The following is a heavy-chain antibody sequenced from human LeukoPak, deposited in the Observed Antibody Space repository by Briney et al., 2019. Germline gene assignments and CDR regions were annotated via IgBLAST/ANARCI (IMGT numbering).Heavy chain of an antibody. Sequence: PSETLSLTCAVHGGSFSGYYWSWIRQAPGKGLEWIGEINHSGSTNYNPSLKSRVTISVDTSKNQFSLTLISVTAADTAVYYCVRGPYCSIASCYVWGWRGAHNFDYWGQGTLVTVSS. CDR2: INHSGST. V-gene: IGHV4-34*01. D-gene: IGHD2-2*01. CDR1: GGSFSGYY. J-gene: IGHJ4*02. CDR3: VRGPYCSIASCYVWGWRGAHNFDY.